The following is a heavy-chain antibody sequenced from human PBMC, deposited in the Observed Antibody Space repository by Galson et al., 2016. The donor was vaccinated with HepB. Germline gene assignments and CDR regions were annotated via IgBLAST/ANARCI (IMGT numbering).Heavy chain of an antibody. J-gene: IGHJ4*02. V-gene: IGHV3-30*18. D-gene: IGHD3-10*02. Sequence: SLRLSCAASGFTFNEFGMHWVRQAPGKGLEWVAADSVHGGRKFYADAVRGRFTISRDSANNMLFLHMTSLRPDDTAVYYCAKRRDYCPPGGCSVDYGGQGTLVSASS. CDR1: GFTFNEFG. CDR2: DSVHGGRK. CDR3: AKRRDYCPPGGCSVDY.